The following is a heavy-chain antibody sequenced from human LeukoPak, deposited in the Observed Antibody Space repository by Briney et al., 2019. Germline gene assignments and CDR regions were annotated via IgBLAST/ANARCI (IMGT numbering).Heavy chain of an antibody. Sequence: ASVKVSCKASGYTFTSYAMNWLRQAPGQGLEWMGWINTNTGNPTYAQGFTGRFVFSLDTSVSTAYLQISSLKAEDTAVYYCARDGSGHYPPDAFDIWGQGTMVTVSS. D-gene: IGHD3-3*01. J-gene: IGHJ3*02. V-gene: IGHV7-4-1*02. CDR3: ARDGSGHYPPDAFDI. CDR2: INTNTGNP. CDR1: GYTFTSYA.